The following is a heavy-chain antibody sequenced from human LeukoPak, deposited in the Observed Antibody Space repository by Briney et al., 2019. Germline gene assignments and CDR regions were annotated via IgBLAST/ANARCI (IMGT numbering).Heavy chain of an antibody. CDR3: AKDPRRVIAAFDI. Sequence: GGSLRLSCTASGFTFSSYSMNWVRQAPGKGLEWVSSISSSSTYIYYADSVKGRFTISRDNSKNTLYLQMNSLRAEDTALYYCAKDPRRVIAAFDIWGQGTMVTVSS. CDR2: ISSSSTYI. D-gene: IGHD2-21*01. CDR1: GFTFSSYS. J-gene: IGHJ3*02. V-gene: IGHV3-21*04.